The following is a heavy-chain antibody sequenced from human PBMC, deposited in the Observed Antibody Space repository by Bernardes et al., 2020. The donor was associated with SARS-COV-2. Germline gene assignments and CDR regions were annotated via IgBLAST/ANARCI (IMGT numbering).Heavy chain of an antibody. CDR3: ARDYSGGGDFDY. Sequence: SETLSLTCAVSGGYISSGGFYWSWIRQHPGKGLEWVGYITYSGYTSYNPSLNSRITISVDLSENQFSLHLSSVTAADTAVYYCARDYSGGGDFDYWGQGTLVTVSS. D-gene: IGHD1-26*01. V-gene: IGHV4-31*11. CDR2: ITYSGYT. J-gene: IGHJ4*02. CDR1: GGYISSGGFY.